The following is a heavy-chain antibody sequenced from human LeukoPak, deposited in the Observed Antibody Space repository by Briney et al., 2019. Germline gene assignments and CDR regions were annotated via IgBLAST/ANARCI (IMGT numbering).Heavy chain of an antibody. V-gene: IGHV5-51*01. CDR3: ARRDYSEDYYFDY. Sequence: GESLKISCKGSGYSLTSYWIGWVRQMPGKGLEWMGIIYPGDSDTRYSPSFQSQVTISADKSISTAYLQWSSLKASDTAMYYCARRDYSEDYYFDYWGQGTLVAVSS. CDR1: GYSLTSYW. CDR2: IYPGDSDT. D-gene: IGHD4-11*01. J-gene: IGHJ4*02.